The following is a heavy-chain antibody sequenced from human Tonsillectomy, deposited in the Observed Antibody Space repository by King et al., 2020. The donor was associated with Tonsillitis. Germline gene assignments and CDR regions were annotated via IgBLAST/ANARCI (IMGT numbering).Heavy chain of an antibody. J-gene: IGHJ3*02. CDR2: INPNDGDT. CDR3: ARDAFDI. Sequence: VQLVESGAEVKKPGASVKVSCKASGYTFTGYFMHWVRQAPGQGLEWVGWINPNDGDTTDAQKFQGRVTMTRDTSISTAYMELSRLRSDDTAVYYCARDAFDIWGQGTMVTVSS. CDR1: GYTFTGYF. V-gene: IGHV1-2*02.